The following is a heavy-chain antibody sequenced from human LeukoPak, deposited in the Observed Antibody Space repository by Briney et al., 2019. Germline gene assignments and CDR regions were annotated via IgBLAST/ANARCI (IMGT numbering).Heavy chain of an antibody. V-gene: IGHV1-8*02. Sequence: ASVTVSCKASGYTFTSYGISWVRQATGQGLEWMGWMNPNSGNTGYAQKFQGRVTMTRNTSISTAYMELSSLRSEDAAVYYCARDKCSSTSCLMGLRRWFDPWGQGTLVTVSS. CDR2: MNPNSGNT. D-gene: IGHD2-2*01. CDR3: ARDKCSSTSCLMGLRRWFDP. CDR1: GYTFTSYG. J-gene: IGHJ5*02.